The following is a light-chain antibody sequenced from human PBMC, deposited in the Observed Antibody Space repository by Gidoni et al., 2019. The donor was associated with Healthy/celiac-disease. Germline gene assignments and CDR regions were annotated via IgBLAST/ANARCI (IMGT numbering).Light chain of an antibody. J-gene: IGLJ2*01. Sequence: SPSSSLGASVKLTCTLSSGHSSYAIAWHQQQPEKGPRYLMKLNSDGSHSKGDGIPDRFSGSSSGAERYLTISSLQSEDEADYYCQTWGTGIVVFGGGTKLTVL. CDR1: SGHSSYA. CDR3: QTWGTGIVV. CDR2: LNSDGSH. V-gene: IGLV4-69*01.